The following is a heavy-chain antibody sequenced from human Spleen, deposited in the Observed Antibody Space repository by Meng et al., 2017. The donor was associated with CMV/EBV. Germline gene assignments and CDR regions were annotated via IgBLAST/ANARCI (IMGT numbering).Heavy chain of an antibody. CDR2: IYHSGST. J-gene: IGHJ6*02. V-gene: IGHV4-39*07. Sequence: GSLRLSCTVSGGSVSSGSYYWSWIRQPPGKGLEWIGSIYHSGSTYYNPPLKSRVTISVDTSKNQFSLKLSSVTAADTAVYYCARLPIAAGRSLGYYGMDVWGQGTTVTVSS. CDR1: GGSVSSGSYY. CDR3: ARLPIAAGRSLGYYGMDV. D-gene: IGHD6-6*01.